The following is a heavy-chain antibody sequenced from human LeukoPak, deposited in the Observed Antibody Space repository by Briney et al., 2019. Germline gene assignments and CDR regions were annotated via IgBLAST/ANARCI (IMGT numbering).Heavy chain of an antibody. CDR1: GYTFTSYD. Sequence: ASVKVSCKASGYTFTSYDINWVRQATGQGLEWMGWMNPNSGNTGYAQKLQGRVTMTRNTSISTAYMELSSLRSEDTAVYYCARVYSSGWYNWFDPWGQGTLVTVSS. CDR2: MNPNSGNT. V-gene: IGHV1-8*02. D-gene: IGHD6-19*01. J-gene: IGHJ5*02. CDR3: ARVYSSGWYNWFDP.